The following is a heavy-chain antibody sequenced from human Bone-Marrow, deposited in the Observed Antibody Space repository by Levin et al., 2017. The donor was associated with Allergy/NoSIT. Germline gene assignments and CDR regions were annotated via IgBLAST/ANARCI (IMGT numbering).Heavy chain of an antibody. J-gene: IGHJ6*02. D-gene: IGHD1-7*01. V-gene: IGHV4-61*01. CDR3: ARVTLSGTTSSHYYYYYGMDV. Sequence: SQTLSLPCTVSGGSVRSGSYYWSWIRQPPGKGLEWIGYIYYSGSTNYNPSLKSRVTISVDTSKNQFSLKLSSVTAADTAVYYCARVTLSGTTSSHYYYYYGMDVWGQGTTVTVSS. CDR2: IYYSGST. CDR1: GGSVRSGSYY.